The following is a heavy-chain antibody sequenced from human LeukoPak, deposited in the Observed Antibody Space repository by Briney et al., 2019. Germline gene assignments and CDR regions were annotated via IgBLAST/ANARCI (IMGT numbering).Heavy chain of an antibody. CDR1: GYSFTSYW. J-gene: IGHJ4*02. CDR3: ARQGGFYDSSVPGDPIDY. D-gene: IGHD3-22*01. CDR2: IYPGDSDT. V-gene: IGHV5-51*01. Sequence: GESLKISCKGSGYSFTSYWIGWVRQMPGKGLEWMGIIYPGDSDTRYSPSFQGQVTISADKSISTAYLQWSSLKASDTAMYYCARQGGFYDSSVPGDPIDYWGQGTLVTVSS.